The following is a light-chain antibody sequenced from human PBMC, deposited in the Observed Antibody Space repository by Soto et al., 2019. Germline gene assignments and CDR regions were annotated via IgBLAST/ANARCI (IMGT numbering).Light chain of an antibody. V-gene: IGLV2-23*02. CDR3: CSYAGNSPVV. CDR1: SSDVGSYDL. CDR2: EVN. Sequence: QSALTQPASVSGSPGQSITISCTGTSSDVGSYDLVSWYQQHPGKAPKLMIHEVNKRPSGVANRFSGSKSGSTASLTISGLQAEDEPDYYSCSYAGNSPVVFGGGTKLTVL. J-gene: IGLJ2*01.